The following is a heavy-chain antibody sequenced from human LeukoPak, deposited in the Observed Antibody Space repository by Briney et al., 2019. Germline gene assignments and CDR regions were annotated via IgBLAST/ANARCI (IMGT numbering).Heavy chain of an antibody. V-gene: IGHV4-30-4*08. D-gene: IGHD4-17*01. J-gene: IGHJ4*02. CDR3: ARGSYGDYAMACDY. CDR1: GGSISSYY. Sequence: PSETLSLTCTVSGGSISSYYWSWIRQPPGKGLEWIGYIYYSGSTYYNPSLKSRVTISVDTSKNQFSLKLSSVTAADTAVYYCARGSYGDYAMACDYWGQGTLVTVSS. CDR2: IYYSGST.